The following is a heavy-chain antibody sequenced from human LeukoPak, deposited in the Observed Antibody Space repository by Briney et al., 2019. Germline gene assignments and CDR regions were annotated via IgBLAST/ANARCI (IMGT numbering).Heavy chain of an antibody. J-gene: IGHJ4*02. Sequence: GRSLRLSCAASGFTFSSYGMHWVRQAPGKGLEWVAVIWYDGSNKYYADSVKGRSTISRDNSKNTLYPQMNSLRAEDTAVYYCAKGLAVAGREYYFDYWGQGTLVTVSS. CDR3: AKGLAVAGREYYFDY. CDR2: IWYDGSNK. D-gene: IGHD6-19*01. CDR1: GFTFSSYG. V-gene: IGHV3-33*06.